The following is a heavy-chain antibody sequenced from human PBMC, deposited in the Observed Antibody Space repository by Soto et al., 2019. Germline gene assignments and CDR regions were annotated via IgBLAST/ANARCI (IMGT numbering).Heavy chain of an antibody. V-gene: IGHV1-58*01. CDR3: AAISSGYYSATGAY. Sequence: ASVKVSCKASGFTFTSSAVQWVRQARGQRLEWIGWIVVGSGNTNYAQKFQERVTITRDMSTSTAYMELSSLRSEDTAVYYCAAISSGYYSATGAYWGQGTLVTVSS. CDR1: GFTFTSSA. J-gene: IGHJ4*02. D-gene: IGHD3-22*01. CDR2: IVVGSGNT.